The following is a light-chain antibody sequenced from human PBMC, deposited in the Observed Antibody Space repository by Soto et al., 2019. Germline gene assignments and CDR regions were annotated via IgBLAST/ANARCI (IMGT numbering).Light chain of an antibody. CDR2: GAS. J-gene: IGKJ1*01. Sequence: EIVMTQSPATLSVSPGERATLSCRASQSVCSNLAWYQQKPGQAPRLLIYGASTRSTGIPARFSGSGSGTEFTLTISSRQSEDFAVYYCQQYNNWPPWTFGQGTKVEIK. CDR1: QSVCSN. CDR3: QQYNNWPPWT. V-gene: IGKV3-15*01.